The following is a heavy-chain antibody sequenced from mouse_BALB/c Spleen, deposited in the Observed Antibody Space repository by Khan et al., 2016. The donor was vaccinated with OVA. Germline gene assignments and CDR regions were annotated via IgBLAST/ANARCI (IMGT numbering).Heavy chain of an antibody. Sequence: EVELVESGGGLVKPGGSLELSCAASGFTFSNYAMSWVRQSPEKRLEWVASISSGDSTYYPDSVKGRFTISRDNARNILYLQMSSLRSEDTAMYYCARDYWFAYWGQGTLVTVSA. V-gene: IGHV5-6-5*01. CDR3: ARDYWFAY. CDR2: ISSGDST. J-gene: IGHJ3*01. CDR1: GFTFSNYA.